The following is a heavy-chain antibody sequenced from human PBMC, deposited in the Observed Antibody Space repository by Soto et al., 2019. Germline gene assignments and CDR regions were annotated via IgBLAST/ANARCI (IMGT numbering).Heavy chain of an antibody. D-gene: IGHD3-3*02. CDR3: ARDTETLGPRANDALDI. CDR2: IKAGSGNT. V-gene: IGHV1-3*01. CDR1: GYTFSAYT. Sequence: ASVKVSCKATGYTFSAYTMNWVRQAPGQSLEWMGWIKAGSGNTKYSQNFQGRVSITRDTSASTVYMELTGLTSEDTSVYYCARDTETLGPRANDALDIWGKGTMVTVS. J-gene: IGHJ3*02.